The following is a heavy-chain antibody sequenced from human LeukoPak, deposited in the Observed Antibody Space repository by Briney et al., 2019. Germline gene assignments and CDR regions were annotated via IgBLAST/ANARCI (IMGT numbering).Heavy chain of an antibody. V-gene: IGHV3-66*01. D-gene: IGHD5-24*01. CDR1: GFTVSSNY. CDR3: AKETATMNAFDI. Sequence: PGGSLRLSCAASGFTVSSNYMSWVRQAPGKGLEWVSVIYSGGSTDYKDSVKDRFIISRDNSKNTLYLQMNSLRAEDTAVYYCAKETATMNAFDIWGQGTMVTVSS. CDR2: IYSGGST. J-gene: IGHJ3*02.